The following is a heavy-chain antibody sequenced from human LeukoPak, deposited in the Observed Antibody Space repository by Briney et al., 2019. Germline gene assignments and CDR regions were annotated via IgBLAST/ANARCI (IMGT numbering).Heavy chain of an antibody. CDR2: IYYSGST. J-gene: IGHJ4*02. CDR3: AREALSIVGATGYGY. D-gene: IGHD1-26*01. CDR1: GGSISSDY. V-gene: IGHV4-59*01. Sequence: SETLSLTCTVSGGSISSDYWSWIRQPPGKGLEWIGYIYYSGSTNYNPSPKSRVTISLDTSKNQFSLKLSSVTAADTAVYYCAREALSIVGATGYGYWGQGTLVTVSS.